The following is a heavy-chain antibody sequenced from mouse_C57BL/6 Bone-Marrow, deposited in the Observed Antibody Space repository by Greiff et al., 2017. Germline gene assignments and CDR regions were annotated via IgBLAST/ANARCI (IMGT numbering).Heavy chain of an antibody. D-gene: IGHD4-1*01. CDR1: GFTSTDYY. J-gene: IGHJ4*01. Sequence: EVKLVESGGGLVQPGGSLSLSCAASGFTSTDYYMSWVRQPPGKALEWLGFIRNKANGYTTEYSASVKGRFTISRDNSQSILYLQMNALRAEDSATYYCARSQLTGYAMDYWGQGTSVTVSS. CDR3: ARSQLTGYAMDY. V-gene: IGHV7-3*01. CDR2: IRNKANGYTT.